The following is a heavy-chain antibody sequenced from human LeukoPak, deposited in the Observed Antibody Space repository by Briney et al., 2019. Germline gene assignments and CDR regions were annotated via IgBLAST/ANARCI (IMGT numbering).Heavy chain of an antibody. CDR3: ARTWQVFDY. CDR1: GGSFSGYY. CDR2: INHSGST. J-gene: IGHJ4*02. V-gene: IGHV4-34*01. Sequence: PSETLSLTCAVYGGSFSGYYWSWIRQPPGKGLEWIGEINHSGSTNYNPSLKSRVTISVDTSKNQFSLKLSFVTAADTAVYYCARTWQVFDYWGQGTLVTVSS.